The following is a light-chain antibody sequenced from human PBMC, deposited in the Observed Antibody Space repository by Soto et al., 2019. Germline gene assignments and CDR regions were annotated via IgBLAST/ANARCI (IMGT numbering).Light chain of an antibody. V-gene: IGKV1-39*01. J-gene: IGKJ1*01. CDR2: AAS. Sequence: DIQMTQSPSSLSASVGDRVTITCRASQSIVTYLNWYLQKPGKAPKLLIYAASNLQSRVPSRFSGSGSGTDFTLTISSLQPEDFATYFCQQSYSTPPWTFGHGTKVEIK. CDR1: QSIVTY. CDR3: QQSYSTPPWT.